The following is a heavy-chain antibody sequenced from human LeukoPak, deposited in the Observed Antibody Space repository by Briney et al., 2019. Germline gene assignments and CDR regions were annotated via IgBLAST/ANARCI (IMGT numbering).Heavy chain of an antibody. J-gene: IGHJ4*02. V-gene: IGHV4-31*03. CDR2: IYYSGST. D-gene: IGHD3-22*01. Sequence: PSETLSLTCTVSGGSISSGGYYWSWIRQHPGKGLEWIGYIYYSGSTYYNPSLKSRVTKSVDTSKNQFSLKLSSVTAADTAVYYCARAAPDYYDSSGYYGDWGQGTLVTVSS. CDR1: GGSISSGGYY. CDR3: ARAAPDYYDSSGYYGD.